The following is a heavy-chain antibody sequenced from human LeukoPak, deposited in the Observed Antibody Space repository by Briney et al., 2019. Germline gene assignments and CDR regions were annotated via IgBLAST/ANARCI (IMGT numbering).Heavy chain of an antibody. V-gene: IGHV1-8*02. CDR3: ARGYDSSGSFDP. J-gene: IGHJ5*02. CDR1: ADTFSGYY. D-gene: IGHD3-22*01. Sequence: GASVKVSCKASADTFSGYYIHWVRQAPGQGLEWMGWMNPNSGNTGYALKFQGRVTMTRNTSISTAYMELSSLRSEDTAVYYCARGYDSSGSFDPWGQGTLVTVSS. CDR2: MNPNSGNT.